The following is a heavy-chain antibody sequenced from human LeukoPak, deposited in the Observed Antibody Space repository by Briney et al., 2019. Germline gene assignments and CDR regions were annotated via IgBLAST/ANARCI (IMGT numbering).Heavy chain of an antibody. Sequence: SETLSLTCAVYGGSFSGYYWSWIRQPPRKGLEGIGEINHSGSTNYNPSLKSRATISVDTSKNQFSLKLSSVTAADTAVYYCARGLRTGIWSGYYTGWGQGTLVTVSS. CDR1: GGSFSGYY. CDR3: ARGLRTGIWSGYYTG. CDR2: INHSGST. J-gene: IGHJ4*02. D-gene: IGHD3-3*01. V-gene: IGHV4-34*01.